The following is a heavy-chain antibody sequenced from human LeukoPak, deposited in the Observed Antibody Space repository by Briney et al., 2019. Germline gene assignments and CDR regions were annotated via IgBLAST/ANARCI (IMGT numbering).Heavy chain of an antibody. Sequence: PSETLSLTCTVSGGSISSSSYYWGWIRQPPGKGLEWIGSIYYSGSTYYNPSLKSRVTISVDTSKNQFSLKLSSVTAADTAVYYCARQGGGGSSSSWIDYWGQGTLVTVSS. CDR3: ARQGGGGSSSSWIDY. J-gene: IGHJ4*02. V-gene: IGHV4-39*01. CDR2: IYYSGST. CDR1: GGSISSSSYY. D-gene: IGHD6-13*01.